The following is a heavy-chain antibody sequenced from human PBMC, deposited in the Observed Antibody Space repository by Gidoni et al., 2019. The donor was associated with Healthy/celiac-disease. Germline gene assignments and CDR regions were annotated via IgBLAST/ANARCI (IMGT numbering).Heavy chain of an antibody. CDR2: IYYSGST. J-gene: IGHJ5*02. CDR3: ARQSLVVVPAAIVSATQQFDP. V-gene: IGHV4-39*01. CDR1: GGSISSSSYY. D-gene: IGHD2-2*01. Sequence: QLQLQESGPGLVKPSETLSLPCTVSGGSISSSSYYWGWIRQPPGKGLEWIGIIYYSGSTYSNPSLKSRVTISVDTSKNQFSLKLSSVTAADTAVYYRARQSLVVVPAAIVSATQQFDPWGQGTLVTVSS.